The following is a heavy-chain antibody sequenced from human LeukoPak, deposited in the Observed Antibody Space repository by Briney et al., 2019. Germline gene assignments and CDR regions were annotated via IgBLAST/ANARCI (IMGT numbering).Heavy chain of an antibody. V-gene: IGHV3-33*01. J-gene: IGHJ5*02. CDR2: IWYDGSNK. CDR1: GVTFSSYV. D-gene: IGHD2-15*01. CDR3: ARDPERNYCSGGSCYNSRWFDP. Sequence: GGSLRLSCAASGVTFSSYVMHWVRQAPGKGLEWVAVIWYDGSNKYYADSVKGRFTISRDNSKNTLYLQMNSLRAEDTAVYYCARDPERNYCSGGSCYNSRWFDPWGQGTLVTVSS.